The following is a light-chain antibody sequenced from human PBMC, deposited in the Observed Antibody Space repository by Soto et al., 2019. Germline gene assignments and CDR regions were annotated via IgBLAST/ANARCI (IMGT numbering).Light chain of an antibody. Sequence: QSALTQPASVSGSPGQSITISCTGTSSDVGDYNYVSWYQQHPGKAPKLMIYDVSNRPPGVSNRFSGSKSGNTASLTISGLQAEDEADYYCSSYTSSSTLVVFGGGTQLTVL. J-gene: IGLJ2*01. CDR2: DVS. CDR3: SSYTSSSTLVV. V-gene: IGLV2-14*01. CDR1: SSDVGDYNY.